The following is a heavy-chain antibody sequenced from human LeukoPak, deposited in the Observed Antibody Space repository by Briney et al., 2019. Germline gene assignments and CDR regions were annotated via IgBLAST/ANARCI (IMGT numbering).Heavy chain of an antibody. V-gene: IGHV4-39*01. D-gene: IGHD5-18*01. J-gene: IGHJ6*03. CDR2: IYYSGST. CDR3: ARHSGYSYGYGYYYYYMDV. CDR1: GVSISGSYYY. Sequence: SETLSLTCAVSGVSISGSYYYWGWIRQPPGKGLEWIGNIYYSGSTYYNASLRSRVTISIDTSKNQFSLKLSSVSAADTAVYYCARHSGYSYGYGYYYYYMDVWGKGTTVTISS.